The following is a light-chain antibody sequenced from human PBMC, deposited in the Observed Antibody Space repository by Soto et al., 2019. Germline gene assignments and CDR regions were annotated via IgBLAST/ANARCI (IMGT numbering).Light chain of an antibody. Sequence: CVLTQPASVSGSPGQWITISCTGTSSGVGGYNYVSWYQHHPGKAPKLIIYDVTNRPSGVSNPFSGSKSGNTASLTISGLQPEDEADYYCSSYTTSNTRQIVFGTGTKVTVL. CDR3: SSYTTSNTRQIV. CDR1: SSGVGGYNY. V-gene: IGLV2-14*03. CDR2: DVT. J-gene: IGLJ1*01.